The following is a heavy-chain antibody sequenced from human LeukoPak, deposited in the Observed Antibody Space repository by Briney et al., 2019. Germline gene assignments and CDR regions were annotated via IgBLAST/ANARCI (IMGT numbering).Heavy chain of an antibody. V-gene: IGHV1-8*01. CDR2: MNPNSGNT. Sequence: ASVKVSCKASGYTFTSHGINWVRQATGQGLEWMGWMNPNSGNTGYAQKFQGRVTMTRNTSISTAYMELSSLRSEDTAVYYCARASQLAAAGGSFYYYYMDVWGKGTTVTVSS. CDR3: ARASQLAAAGGSFYYYYMDV. J-gene: IGHJ6*03. D-gene: IGHD6-13*01. CDR1: GYTFTSHG.